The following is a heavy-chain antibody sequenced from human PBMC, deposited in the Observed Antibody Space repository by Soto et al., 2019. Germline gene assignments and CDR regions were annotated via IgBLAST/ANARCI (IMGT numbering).Heavy chain of an antibody. V-gene: IGHV4-30-4*01. CDR3: ARAGYYDFWSGYYSPRIDY. Sequence: SETLSLTCTVSGGSISSGDYYWSWIRQPPGKGLEWIGYIYYSGSTYYNPSLKSRVTISVDTSKNQFSLKLSSVTAADTAVYYCARAGYYDFWSGYYSPRIDYWGQGTLVTVSS. J-gene: IGHJ4*02. D-gene: IGHD3-3*01. CDR2: IYYSGST. CDR1: GGSISSGDYY.